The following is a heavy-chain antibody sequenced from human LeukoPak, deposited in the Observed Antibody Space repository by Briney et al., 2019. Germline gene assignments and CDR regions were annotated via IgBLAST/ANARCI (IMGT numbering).Heavy chain of an antibody. J-gene: IGHJ4*02. CDR3: ARLGGSYYTY. CDR2: IRQDGGEE. Sequence: GGSLRLSCVAPGFAFSRYWMTWVRQAPGKGLEWVANIRQDGGEEYYLDSVKGRFTISRDNAKNSLFLQMNSLRVEDTAVYYCARLGGSYYTYWGQGTLVTVSS. D-gene: IGHD1-26*01. CDR1: GFAFSRYW. V-gene: IGHV3-7*01.